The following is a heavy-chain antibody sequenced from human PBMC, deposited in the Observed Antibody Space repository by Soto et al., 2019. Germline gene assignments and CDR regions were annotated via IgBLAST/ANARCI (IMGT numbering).Heavy chain of an antibody. CDR2: ISGSGGST. CDR3: AKDRSSIMITFGGVIVIGPFDY. Sequence: GGSLRLSCATSGFTFSSYAMSWVRQAPGKGLEWVSAISGSGGSTYYADSVKGRFTISRDNSKNTLYLQMNSLRAEDTAVYYCAKDRSSIMITFGGVIVIGPFDYWGQGT. D-gene: IGHD3-16*02. V-gene: IGHV3-23*01. J-gene: IGHJ4*02. CDR1: GFTFSSYA.